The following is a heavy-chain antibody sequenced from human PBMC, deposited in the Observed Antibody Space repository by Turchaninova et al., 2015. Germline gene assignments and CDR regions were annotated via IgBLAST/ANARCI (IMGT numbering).Heavy chain of an antibody. CDR3: ARDRGSYYVLDY. Sequence: QVQLQESGPGLVKPLETLSLTCAVSGYSISSGHYWGWIRQSPGKGLGLIGSLYHRGCTYYNPSLKRRVTKSRYTSKNQFSRRLSSVTAADTAVYYWARDRGSYYVLDYWGQGTLVTVSS. V-gene: IGHV4-38-2*02. CDR1: GYSISSGHY. D-gene: IGHD1-26*01. CDR2: LYHRGCT. J-gene: IGHJ4*02.